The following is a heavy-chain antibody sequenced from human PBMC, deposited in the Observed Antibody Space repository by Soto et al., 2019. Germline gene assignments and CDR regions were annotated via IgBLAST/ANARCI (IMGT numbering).Heavy chain of an antibody. CDR3: ASPTRMMTFGAVIGSG. J-gene: IGHJ1*01. CDR1: GFTFSSYI. D-gene: IGHD3-16*02. V-gene: IGHV3-21*01. CDR2: ISSSSSYI. Sequence: EVQLVESGGGMVKPGGSLRLSGAASGFTFSSYIMNWVRQAPGKGLEWVSSISSSSSYIYYADSVKGRFTISRDNAKNSLYQQRNTLIAEYTAGYYCASPTRMMTFGAVIGSGWGQGTQVTFS.